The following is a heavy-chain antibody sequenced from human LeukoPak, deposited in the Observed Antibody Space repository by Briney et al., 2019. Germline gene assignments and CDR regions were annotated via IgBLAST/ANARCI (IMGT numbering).Heavy chain of an antibody. D-gene: IGHD6-13*01. Sequence: GGSLRLSCAASGFTFSSYAMHWVRQAPGKGLEWVAVISYDGSNKYYADSVKGRFTISRDNSKNTLYLQMNSLKTEDTAVYYCTTIIAAAGKGGYWGQGTLVTVSS. V-gene: IGHV3-30-3*01. J-gene: IGHJ4*02. CDR3: TTIIAAAGKGGY. CDR2: ISYDGSNK. CDR1: GFTFSSYA.